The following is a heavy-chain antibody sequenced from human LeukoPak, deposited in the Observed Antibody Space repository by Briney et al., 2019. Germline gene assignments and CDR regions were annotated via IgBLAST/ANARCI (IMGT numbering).Heavy chain of an antibody. J-gene: IGHJ5*02. CDR1: GGSISSSSYY. V-gene: IGHV4-39*01. CDR2: IYYSGST. D-gene: IGHD6-13*01. CDR3: ARRSAGDRWYSSSWYDP. Sequence: SETLSLTCTVSGGSISSSSYYWGWIRQPPGKGLEWIGSIYYSGSTYYNPSLKSRVTISVDTSKNQFSLKLSSVTAADTAVYYCARRSAGDRWYSSSWYDPWGQGTLVTVSS.